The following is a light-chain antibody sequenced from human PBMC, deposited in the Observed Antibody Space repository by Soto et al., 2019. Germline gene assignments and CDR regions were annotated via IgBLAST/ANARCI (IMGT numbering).Light chain of an antibody. CDR3: MQGTHWPYT. J-gene: IGKJ2*01. V-gene: IGKV2-30*01. CDR1: QSLVYSDGNTY. CDR2: KVS. Sequence: DVVMAQSPLSLPVTLGQPASISCRSSQSLVYSDGNTYLSWFQQRPGQSPRRLISKVSNRDSGVPHRFSGSGSGPDFTLQISRVEAEDVGVYYCMQGTHWPYTFGQGTKLEIK.